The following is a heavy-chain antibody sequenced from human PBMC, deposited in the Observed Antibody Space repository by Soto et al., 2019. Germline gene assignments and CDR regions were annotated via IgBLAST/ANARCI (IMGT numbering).Heavy chain of an antibody. CDR3: AKDGGGYNYGYVMLDKYYYGMDV. CDR2: ISYDGTNK. CDR1: GFTFSTYA. J-gene: IGHJ6*02. Sequence: VQLVESGGGVVQPGRSLRLSCATSGFTFSTYAMHWVRQAPGKGLAWVAVISYDGTNKYYADSVRGRFTISRDNSKNTLFLQMNILRAEDTAVYYCAKDGGGYNYGYVMLDKYYYGMDVWGQGTTVTVSS. V-gene: IGHV3-30-3*01. D-gene: IGHD5-18*01.